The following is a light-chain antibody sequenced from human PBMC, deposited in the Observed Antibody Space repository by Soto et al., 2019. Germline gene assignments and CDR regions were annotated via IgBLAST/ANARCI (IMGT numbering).Light chain of an antibody. J-gene: IGKJ1*01. CDR2: GAS. CDR3: HQYGNSPQT. V-gene: IGKV3-20*01. Sequence: EIVLTQSPGTLSLSPGERVTLSFRASQSVNSSYLAWYQHKPGQAPSLLIYGASTRATGIPDRFSGSGSGTDFTLTIARLEPGDFAVYYCHQYGNSPQTFGQGTKVDIK. CDR1: QSVNSSY.